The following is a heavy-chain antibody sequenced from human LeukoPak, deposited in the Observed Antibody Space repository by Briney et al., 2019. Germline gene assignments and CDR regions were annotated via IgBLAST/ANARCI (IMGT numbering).Heavy chain of an antibody. CDR3: ARASGPFDY. CDR2: IWNDGSNK. CDR1: GFTFSIYG. D-gene: IGHD3-10*01. J-gene: IGHJ4*02. V-gene: IGHV3-33*01. Sequence: GGSLRLSCAASGFTFSIYGMHWVRQAPGKGLEWVAVIWNDGSNKYYADSVKGRFTISRDNSKNKLYLQVNSLRAEDTAVYSCARASGPFDYWGQGTLVTVSS.